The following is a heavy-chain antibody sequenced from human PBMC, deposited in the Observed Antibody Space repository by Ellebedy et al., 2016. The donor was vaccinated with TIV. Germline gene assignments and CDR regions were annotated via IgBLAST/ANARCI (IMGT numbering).Heavy chain of an antibody. CDR2: ISTHRHKS. V-gene: IGHV1-18*04. CDR3: ARVRHIDWSQNYFDP. D-gene: IGHD3-9*01. Sequence: AASVKVSCKASGYTFTDYGIGWVRQAPGQGLEWMGWISTHRHKSDYAHNLQGRLTMTTDTATNTAYMELRSLRSNDTAVYYCARVRHIDWSQNYFDPWGQGTLVTVSS. J-gene: IGHJ5*02. CDR1: GYTFTDYG.